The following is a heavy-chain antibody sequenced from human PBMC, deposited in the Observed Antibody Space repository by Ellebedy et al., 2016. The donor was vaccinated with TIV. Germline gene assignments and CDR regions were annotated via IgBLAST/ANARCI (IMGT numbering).Heavy chain of an antibody. CDR1: GFSFSNFW. V-gene: IGHV3-30*03. D-gene: IGHD3-10*01. J-gene: IGHJ4*02. CDR3: ARDSRTYGSGTYYPIIDY. CDR2: ISYDGSNK. Sequence: PGGSLRLSCAAWGFSFSNFWMSWVRQAPGKGLEWVALISYDGSNKYYGDSVKGRFPISRDNSMNTLFLQMNSLRAEDTAVYYCARDSRTYGSGTYYPIIDYWGQGTLVTVSS.